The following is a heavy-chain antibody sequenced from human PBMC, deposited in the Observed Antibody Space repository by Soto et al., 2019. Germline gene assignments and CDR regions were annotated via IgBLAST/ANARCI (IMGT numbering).Heavy chain of an antibody. J-gene: IGHJ4*02. CDR1: DGSISTYDW. D-gene: IGHD3-3*01. CDR2: MFHSGGA. CDR3: ATGNVDSMLEY. Sequence: SETLSLTCVVSDGSISTYDWWTWVHQPPGKGLEWIGKMFHSGGADYSPSLKSRVTISADSSKNHFSLRLTAVTAADTAVYYCATGNVDSMLEYWGQGTQVTVSS. V-gene: IGHV4-4*02.